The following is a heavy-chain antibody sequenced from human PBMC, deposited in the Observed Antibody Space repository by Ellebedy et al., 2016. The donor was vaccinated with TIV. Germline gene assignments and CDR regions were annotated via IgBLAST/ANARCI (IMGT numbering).Heavy chain of an antibody. CDR2: INQHGGEQ. D-gene: IGHD3-22*01. CDR1: GFTFSSYW. CDR3: ARVHHYYDSSNYRYYFDY. V-gene: IGHV3-7*04. J-gene: IGHJ4*02. Sequence: GGSLRLSXAASGFTFSSYWMSWVRQAPGKGLEWVANINQHGGEQYYVDSVKGRFTISRDNAKNSVFLQMNSLRAEDTAVYYCARVHHYYDSSNYRYYFDYWGQGTLVTVSS.